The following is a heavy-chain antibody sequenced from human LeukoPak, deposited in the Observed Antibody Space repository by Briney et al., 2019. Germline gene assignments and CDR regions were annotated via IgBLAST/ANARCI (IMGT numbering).Heavy chain of an antibody. CDR1: GYPFISNA. D-gene: IGHD6-6*01. J-gene: IGHJ6*02. Sequence: ASVKVSCKASGYPFISNAMNWVRQAPGQGLEWMGWINTNTGNPTYAQGFTGRFVFSLDTSVSTAYLQISSLKAEDTAMYYCARGHSSSPDYYYYGMDVWGQGTTVTVSS. V-gene: IGHV7-4-1*02. CDR2: INTNTGNP. CDR3: ARGHSSSPDYYYYGMDV.